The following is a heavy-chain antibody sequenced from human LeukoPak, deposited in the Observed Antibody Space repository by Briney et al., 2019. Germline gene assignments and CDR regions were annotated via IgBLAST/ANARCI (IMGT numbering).Heavy chain of an antibody. CDR2: ISSSGSTI. V-gene: IGHV3-48*03. Sequence: GGSLRLSCAASGFIFNNYEMNWVRQAPGKGLEWVSYISSSGSTIYYADSVKGRFTISRDNAKNSLYLQMNSLRAEDTAVYYCAELGITMIGGVWGKGTTVTISS. CDR1: GFIFNNYE. CDR3: AELGITMIGGV. J-gene: IGHJ6*04. D-gene: IGHD3-10*02.